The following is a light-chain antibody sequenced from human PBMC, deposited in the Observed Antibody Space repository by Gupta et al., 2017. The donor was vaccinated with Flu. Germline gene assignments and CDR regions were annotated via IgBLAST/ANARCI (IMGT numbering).Light chain of an antibody. CDR2: DAS. V-gene: IGKV3-11*01. CDR1: QNINSY. CDR3: HHRSNLHT. Sequence: EVVLTQSPATLSLSPGERATLSCRASQNINSYVAWYQQKPGQAPRLLIYDASHRAAGIPARFRGSWSGTDFTLTSSSRETEDFAVYYWHHRSNLHTFGQGTKLEIK. J-gene: IGKJ1*01.